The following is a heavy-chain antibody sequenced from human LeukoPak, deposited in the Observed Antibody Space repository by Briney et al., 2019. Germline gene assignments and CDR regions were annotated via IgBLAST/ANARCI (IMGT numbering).Heavy chain of an antibody. CDR3: ARSLYYAMDV. Sequence: PGGSLRLSRAASGFTFSDYYMTWIRQAPGKGLEGISYISNSGSTIQYADSVKGRFTISRDNAKNSLYLQMNSLRAEDTAVYYCARSLYYAMDVWGQGTTVTVSS. V-gene: IGHV3-11*01. CDR2: ISNSGSTI. CDR1: GFTFSDYY. J-gene: IGHJ6*02.